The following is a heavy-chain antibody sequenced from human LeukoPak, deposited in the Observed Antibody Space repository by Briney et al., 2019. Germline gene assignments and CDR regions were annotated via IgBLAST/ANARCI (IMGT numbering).Heavy chain of an antibody. Sequence: ASVKVSCKVSGYTLTELSMHWVRQAPGKGLEGMGGFDPEDGETIYAQKFQGRVTMTEDTSTDTAYMVLSSLRSEDTAVYYCATGVVAATRFDYWGQGTLVTVSS. J-gene: IGHJ4*02. CDR2: FDPEDGET. V-gene: IGHV1-24*01. CDR1: GYTLTELS. D-gene: IGHD2-15*01. CDR3: ATGVVAATRFDY.